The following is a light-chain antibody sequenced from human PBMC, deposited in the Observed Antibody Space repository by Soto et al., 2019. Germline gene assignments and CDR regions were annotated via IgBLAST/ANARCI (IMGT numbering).Light chain of an antibody. CDR1: SSNIGNNY. CDR2: DNN. V-gene: IGLV1-44*01. CDR3: SAWDASLNGYV. J-gene: IGLJ1*01. Sequence: QSVLTQPPSVSAAPGQKVTISCSGSSSNIGNNYVSWYQQLPGTAPKLLIYDNNERPSGVPDRFSGSKSGTSASLAISGLQSEDEADYYCSAWDASLNGYVFGTGTKVTVL.